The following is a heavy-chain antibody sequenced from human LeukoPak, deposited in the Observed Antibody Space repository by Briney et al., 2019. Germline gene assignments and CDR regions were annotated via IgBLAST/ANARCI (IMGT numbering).Heavy chain of an antibody. J-gene: IGHJ4*02. Sequence: PGGSLRLSCAASGFTFSSYAMSWVRQAPGKGLEWVSAISGSGGSTYYADSVKGRFTISRDNSKNTLYLQMNSLRPEDTAVYYCAGADDFWSGYSDYWGQGTLVTVSS. D-gene: IGHD3-3*01. CDR2: ISGSGGST. CDR3: AGADDFWSGYSDY. V-gene: IGHV3-23*01. CDR1: GFTFSSYA.